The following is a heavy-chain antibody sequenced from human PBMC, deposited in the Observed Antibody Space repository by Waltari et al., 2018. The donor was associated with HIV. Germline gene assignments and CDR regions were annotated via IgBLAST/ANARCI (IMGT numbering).Heavy chain of an antibody. CDR1: GGSISRRNYY. V-gene: IGHV4-39*01. CDR3: TSGGVGSTEDFYYGMDV. Sequence: QLHLQQSGPGLVNPSETLSLSCTVSGGSISRRNYYWGWIRQPPGRGLGWIGSIYYSGNTCYNPSLKSRVTLSVDTSMNQFSLKLYSVTAADTAVYYCTSGGVGSTEDFYYGMDVWGQGTTVTVSS. J-gene: IGHJ6*02. CDR2: IYYSGNT. D-gene: IGHD3-16*01.